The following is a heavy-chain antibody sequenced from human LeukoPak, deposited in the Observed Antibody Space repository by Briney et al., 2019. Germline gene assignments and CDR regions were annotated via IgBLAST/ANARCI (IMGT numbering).Heavy chain of an antibody. CDR3: ARPGRPQQHDDGDYNWFDT. D-gene: IGHD4-17*01. J-gene: IGHJ5*02. V-gene: IGHV1-2*02. Sequence: ATNYAQKFQGRVTMTRDTSINTDYMELSSLISDDTAVYYCARPGRPQQHDDGDYNWFDTWGQGTLVTVSS. CDR2: AT.